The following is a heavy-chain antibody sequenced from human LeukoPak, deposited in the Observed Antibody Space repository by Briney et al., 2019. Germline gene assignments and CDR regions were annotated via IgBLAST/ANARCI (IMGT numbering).Heavy chain of an antibody. D-gene: IGHD6-13*01. CDR1: GFTFSSYG. CDR3: AGLAYSSSWYLVY. CDR2: ISGSGGST. V-gene: IGHV3-23*01. J-gene: IGHJ4*02. Sequence: PGGSLRLSCAASGFTFSSYGMNWVRQAPGKGLEWVSAISGSGGSTYYADSVKGRFTISRDNSKNTLYLQMNSLRAEDTAVYYCAGLAYSSSWYLVYWGQGTLVTVSS.